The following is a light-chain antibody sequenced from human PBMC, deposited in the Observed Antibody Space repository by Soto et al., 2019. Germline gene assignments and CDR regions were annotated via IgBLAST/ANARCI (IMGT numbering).Light chain of an antibody. V-gene: IGLV1-47*01. CDR1: SSNIGANY. J-gene: IGLJ2*01. CDR2: RNN. Sequence: QSVLTQPPSASGTPGQRGTISCSGSSSNIGANYVYWYQQLPGTTPKLLIYRNNQRPSGVPDRFSGSKSGTSASLAISGLRSEDEADYYCAAWDDSLSGVLFGGGTQLTVL. CDR3: AAWDDSLSGVL.